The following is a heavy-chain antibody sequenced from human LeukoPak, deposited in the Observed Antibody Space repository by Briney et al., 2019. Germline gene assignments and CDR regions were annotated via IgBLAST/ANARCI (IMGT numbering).Heavy chain of an antibody. J-gene: IGHJ5*02. Sequence: ASVKVSCKASGYTFTGYYMHWVRQAPGQGLEWMGWINPSGGSTSYAQKFQGRVTMTRDTSTSTVYMELSSLRSEDTAVYYCARFYYGSGSYNAWFDPWGQGTLVTVSS. V-gene: IGHV1-46*01. D-gene: IGHD3-10*01. CDR2: INPSGGST. CDR1: GYTFTGYY. CDR3: ARFYYGSGSYNAWFDP.